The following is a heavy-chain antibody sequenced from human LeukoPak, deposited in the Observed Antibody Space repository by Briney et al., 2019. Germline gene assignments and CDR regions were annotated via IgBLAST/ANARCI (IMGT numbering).Heavy chain of an antibody. Sequence: GGSLRLSCAASGFTFSSYGMHWVRQAPGKGLEWVAFIRYDGSNKYYADSVKGRFTISRDNSKNTLYLQMNSLRAEDTAVYYCAKDRFQSLVRSYFDYWVQGTLVTVSS. D-gene: IGHD6-19*01. V-gene: IGHV3-30*02. CDR1: GFTFSSYG. J-gene: IGHJ4*02. CDR3: AKDRFQSLVRSYFDY. CDR2: IRYDGSNK.